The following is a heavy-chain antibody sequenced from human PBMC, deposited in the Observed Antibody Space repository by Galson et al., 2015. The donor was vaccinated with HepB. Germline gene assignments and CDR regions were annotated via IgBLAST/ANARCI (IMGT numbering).Heavy chain of an antibody. Sequence: SVKVSCKASGYTFTGYYMHWVRQAPGQGLEWMGWINPNSGGTNYAQKFQGWVTMTRDTSISTAYMELSRLRSDDTAVYYCARSVVVVVAATDYYGMDVWGQGTTVTVSS. CDR2: INPNSGGT. CDR3: ARSVVVVVAATDYYGMDV. D-gene: IGHD2-15*01. J-gene: IGHJ6*02. CDR1: GYTFTGYY. V-gene: IGHV1-2*04.